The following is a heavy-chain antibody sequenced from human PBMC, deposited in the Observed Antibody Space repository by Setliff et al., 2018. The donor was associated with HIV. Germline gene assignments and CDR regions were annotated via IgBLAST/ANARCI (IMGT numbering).Heavy chain of an antibody. D-gene: IGHD6-13*01. J-gene: IGHJ4*02. V-gene: IGHV4-4*07. Sequence: TLSLPCTVSGGFISSYYWNWIRQPAGKGLEWIGRIYTSGSTNYNPSLKSRVTMSVDTSKNQFSLRLSSVTAADTAVYYCARGAIAAAGDFDYWGQGTLVTVSS. CDR2: IYTSGST. CDR3: ARGAIAAAGDFDY. CDR1: GGFISSYY.